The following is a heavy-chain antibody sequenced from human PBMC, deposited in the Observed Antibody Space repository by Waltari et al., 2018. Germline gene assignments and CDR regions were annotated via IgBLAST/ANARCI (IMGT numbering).Heavy chain of an antibody. J-gene: IGHJ4*02. CDR1: GFTFTRYG. CDR2: MQNDESDI. V-gene: IGHV3-30*02. D-gene: IGHD3-3*01. CDR3: VVDVIWFVEWSSGH. Sequence: QVQLVESGGGVVQPRGSLRLSCAASGFTFTRYGMHWVRQAPGKGLEWVSFMQNDESDIFYADSVKGRFTISRDNSRNTVYLQMESLRAEDTAVYYCVVDVIWFVEWSSGHWGQGTLVTVSS.